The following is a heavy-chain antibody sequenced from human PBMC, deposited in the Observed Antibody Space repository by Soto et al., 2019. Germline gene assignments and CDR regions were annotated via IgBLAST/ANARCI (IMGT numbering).Heavy chain of an antibody. J-gene: IGHJ6*02. Sequence: SVKVSCKASGGTFSSYAISWVRQAPGQGLEWMGGIIPIFGTANYAQKFQGRVTITADESTSTAYMELSSLRSEDTAVYYCARGGGWPPYYYYGMDVWGQGTTVTVS. CDR2: IIPIFGTA. D-gene: IGHD2-8*02. CDR1: GGTFSSYA. CDR3: ARGGGWPPYYYYGMDV. V-gene: IGHV1-69*13.